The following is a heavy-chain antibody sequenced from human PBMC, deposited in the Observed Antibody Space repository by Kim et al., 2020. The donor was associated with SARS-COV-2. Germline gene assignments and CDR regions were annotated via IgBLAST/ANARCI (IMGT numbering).Heavy chain of an antibody. J-gene: IGHJ4*02. CDR1: GYTFTSYD. CDR2: MNPNSGNT. D-gene: IGHD3-10*01. V-gene: IGHV1-8*01. CDR3: ARGLNYYGSGSYAF. Sequence: ASVKVSCKASGYTFTSYDINWVRQATGQGLEWMGWMNPNSGNTGYAQKFQGRVTMTRNTSISTAYMELSSLRSEDTAVYYCARGLNYYGSGSYAFWGQGTLVTVSS.